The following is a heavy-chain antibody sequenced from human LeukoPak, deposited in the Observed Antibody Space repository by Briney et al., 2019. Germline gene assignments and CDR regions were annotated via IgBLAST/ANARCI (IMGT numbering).Heavy chain of an antibody. D-gene: IGHD3-10*01. J-gene: IGHJ6*03. CDR2: INHSGST. CDR1: GGSFSGYY. CDR3: ARVPFRVVMSFLHYYMDV. Sequence: SETLSLTCAVYGGSFSGYYWSWIRQPPGKGLEWIGEINHSGSTNYNPSLKSRVTISVDTSKNQFSLKLSSVTAADTAVYYCARVPFRVVMSFLHYYMDVWGKGTTVTVSS. V-gene: IGHV4-34*01.